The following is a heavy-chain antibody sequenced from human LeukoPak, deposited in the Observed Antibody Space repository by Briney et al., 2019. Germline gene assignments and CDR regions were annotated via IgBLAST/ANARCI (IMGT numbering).Heavy chain of an antibody. J-gene: IGHJ3*02. V-gene: IGHV4-30-2*06. CDR1: GGSISGGGYS. CDR3: ARSGSYFSFDI. Sequence: SQTLSLTCAVSGGSISGGGYSWSWIRQSPGKGLEWIGYIYQSGSTYYNPSLKSRVTISVDRSKNQFSLKLSSLTAADTAVYYCARSGSYFSFDIWGQGTMATVSS. D-gene: IGHD1-26*01. CDR2: IYQSGST.